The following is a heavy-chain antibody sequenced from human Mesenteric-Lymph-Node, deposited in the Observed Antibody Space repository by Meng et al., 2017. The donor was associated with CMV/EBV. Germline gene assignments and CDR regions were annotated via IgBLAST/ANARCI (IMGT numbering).Heavy chain of an antibody. CDR1: GGSFSGYY. J-gene: IGHJ4*02. V-gene: IGHV4-34*01. CDR2: INQSGST. Sequence: SETLSLTCAVYGGSFSGYYWSWIRQPPGKGLEWIGEINQSGSTNYNPSLKSRVTISVDTSKDQFSLKLRSVSAADTALYYCATGRWLRLPDKFSNYFDYWGQGTLVTVSS. D-gene: IGHD5-12*01. CDR3: ATGRWLRLPDKFSNYFDY.